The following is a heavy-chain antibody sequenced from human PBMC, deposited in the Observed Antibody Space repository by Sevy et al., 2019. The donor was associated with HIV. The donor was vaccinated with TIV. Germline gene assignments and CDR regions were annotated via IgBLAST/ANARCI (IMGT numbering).Heavy chain of an antibody. V-gene: IGHV1-3*01. J-gene: IGHJ4*02. D-gene: IGHD2-15*01. Sequence: ASVKVSCKASGYTFTSYAMHWVRQAPGQRLEWMGWINAGNGNTKYSQKFQGRVTITRDTSASTAYMELSSLRSEDTAVYYCARGVLRGISMGRFGNRSIFDYWGQGTLVTVSS. CDR3: ARGVLRGISMGRFGNRSIFDY. CDR2: INAGNGNT. CDR1: GYTFTSYA.